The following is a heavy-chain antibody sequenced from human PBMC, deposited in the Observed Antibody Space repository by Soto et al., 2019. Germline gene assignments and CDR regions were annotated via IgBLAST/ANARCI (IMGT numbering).Heavy chain of an antibody. V-gene: IGHV4-34*01. J-gene: IGHJ4*02. CDR2: INHSGST. CDR1: GGSFGGYY. CDR3: GGIVVVPAAMGGDY. Sequence: QVQLQQWGAGLLKPSETLSLTCAVYGGSFGGYYWSWIRQPPGKGLEWIGEINHSGSTNYNPSLKSRVTISVDTSKNQFSLKLSSVTAADTAVYYCGGIVVVPAAMGGDYWGQGTLVTVSS. D-gene: IGHD2-2*01.